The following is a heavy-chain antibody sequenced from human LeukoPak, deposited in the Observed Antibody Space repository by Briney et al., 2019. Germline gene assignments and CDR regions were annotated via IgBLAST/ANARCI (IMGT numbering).Heavy chain of an antibody. CDR3: AGLYYYDSSGSYHPPTYYYYYGMDV. V-gene: IGHV4-59*01. CDR1: GGSISSYY. Sequence: SETLSLTCIVVGGSISSYYWRWIRQPPAEGLGWSGYIVKMGVTNDNPSLKSRVTISVDTSKNQVSLKLTSVTAADTAVYYCAGLYYYDSSGSYHPPTYYYYYGMDVWGQGTTVTVSS. J-gene: IGHJ6*02. CDR2: IVKMGVT. D-gene: IGHD3-22*01.